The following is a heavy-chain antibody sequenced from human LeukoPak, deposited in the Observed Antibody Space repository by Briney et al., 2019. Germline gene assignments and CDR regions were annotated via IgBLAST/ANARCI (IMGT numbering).Heavy chain of an antibody. Sequence: GESLKISCKTSGYSFSNYWIGWVRQVPGRGLEWMAIIYPGDSDTKYSPSFQGQVTISADRSISTAYLQWSSLKASDVAMYYCVRRGGNEFDYWGRGTLVTVSS. CDR1: GYSFSNYW. J-gene: IGHJ4*02. D-gene: IGHD6-25*01. CDR3: VRRGGNEFDY. CDR2: IYPGDSDT. V-gene: IGHV5-51*01.